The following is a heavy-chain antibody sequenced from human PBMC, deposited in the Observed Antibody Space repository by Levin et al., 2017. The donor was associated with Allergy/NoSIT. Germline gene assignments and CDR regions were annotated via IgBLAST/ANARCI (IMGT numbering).Heavy chain of an antibody. J-gene: IGHJ6*02. CDR3: ATSRQETGDGRNGMEV. CDR2: ISSSSRYI. Sequence: KAGGSLRLSCAASGFTFSTYTMNWVRQAPGKGLEWVSSISSSSRYIDYADSVKGRFTISRDNAKSSLYLQMNSLRVEDTAVYYCATSRQETGDGRNGMEVWGQGTTVTVSS. CDR1: GFTFSTYT. V-gene: IGHV3-21*01. D-gene: IGHD4-17*01.